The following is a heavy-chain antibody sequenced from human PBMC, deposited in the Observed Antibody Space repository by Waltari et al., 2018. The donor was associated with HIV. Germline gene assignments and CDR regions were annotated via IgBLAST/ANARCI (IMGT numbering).Heavy chain of an antibody. J-gene: IGHJ6*02. CDR2: IRYDGSNK. D-gene: IGHD4-4*01. CDR1: GFTFSSYG. Sequence: QVQLVESGGGVVQPGGSLRLSCAASGFTFSSYGMHWVRQAPGKGLEWVAFIRYDGSNKYYADSVKGRFTISRDNSKNTLYLQMNSLRAEDTAVYYCAKNSTTDGYGMDVWGQGTTVTVSS. CDR3: AKNSTTDGYGMDV. V-gene: IGHV3-30*02.